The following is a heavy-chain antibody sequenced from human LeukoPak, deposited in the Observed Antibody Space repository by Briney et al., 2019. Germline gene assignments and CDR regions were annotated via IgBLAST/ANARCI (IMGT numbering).Heavy chain of an antibody. CDR1: GCTFRNFW. CDR3: TREKVLRGDYYYYMDV. CDR2: IIYDGAAT. D-gene: IGHD3-10*01. J-gene: IGHJ6*03. V-gene: IGHV3-74*01. Sequence: PGGSLRLSCAASGCTFRNFWMHWVRHVPGEGLVWVSRIIYDGAATNYADSVRGRFTISRDNANNMLYLQMNSLRVEETGIYYCTREKVLRGDYYYYMDVWGKGTTVTVSS.